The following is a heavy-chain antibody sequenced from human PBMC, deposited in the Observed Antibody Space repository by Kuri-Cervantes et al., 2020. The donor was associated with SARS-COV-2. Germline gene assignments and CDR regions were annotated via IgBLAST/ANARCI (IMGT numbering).Heavy chain of an antibody. V-gene: IGHV3-30*02. Sequence: GGSLRLSCAAPGFTFSNSAMGWVRQAPGKGLEWVAFIRYDGSNKYYADSVKGRFTISRDNSKNTLYLQMNSLRAEDTAVYYCAKAKGITIFGVVSLPHGYFDLWGRGTLVTVSS. CDR3: AKAKGITIFGVVSLPHGYFDL. CDR1: GFTFSNSA. CDR2: IRYDGSNK. J-gene: IGHJ2*01. D-gene: IGHD3-3*01.